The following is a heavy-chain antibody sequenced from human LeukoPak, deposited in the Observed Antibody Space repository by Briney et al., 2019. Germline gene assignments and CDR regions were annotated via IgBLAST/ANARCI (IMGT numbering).Heavy chain of an antibody. CDR1: GFRFTSYW. V-gene: IGHV5-51*01. Sequence: GESLKISCKGSGFRFTSYWIGWVRQMPGKGLEWMGTIYPGDSDTRYSPSFKGQVTIAVDKSINTAYLQWSSLTASDTAVYYCARQGLRYLDWSVDSWGQGTLVTVSS. D-gene: IGHD3-3*01. CDR3: ARQGLRYLDWSVDS. CDR2: IYPGDSDT. J-gene: IGHJ4*02.